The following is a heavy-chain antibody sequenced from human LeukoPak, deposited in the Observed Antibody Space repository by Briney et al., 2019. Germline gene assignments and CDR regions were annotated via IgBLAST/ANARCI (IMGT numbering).Heavy chain of an antibody. CDR1: GGSFSGYY. Sequence: TSETLSLTCAVYGGSFSGYYWSWIRQPPGKGLEWIGEINHSGSTNYNPSLKSRVTISVDTSKNQFSLKLSSVTAADTAVYYCAGADVMDASDICGQGTMVTV. V-gene: IGHV4-34*01. CDR3: AGADVMDASDI. D-gene: IGHD2-8*01. J-gene: IGHJ3*02. CDR2: INHSGST.